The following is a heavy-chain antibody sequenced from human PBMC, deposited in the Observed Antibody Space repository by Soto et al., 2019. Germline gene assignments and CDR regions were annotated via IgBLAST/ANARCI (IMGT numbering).Heavy chain of an antibody. CDR3: ASNTYYSGSGTLY. CDR2: ISYDGSNK. Sequence: PGGSLRLSCAASGFTFSSYAMHWVRQAPGKGLEWVAVISYDGSNKYYADSVKGRFTISRDNSKNTLYLQMNSLRAEDTAVYYCASNTYYSGSGTLYWGKGPLVTVSS. J-gene: IGHJ4*02. CDR1: GFTFSSYA. V-gene: IGHV3-30-3*01. D-gene: IGHD3-10*01.